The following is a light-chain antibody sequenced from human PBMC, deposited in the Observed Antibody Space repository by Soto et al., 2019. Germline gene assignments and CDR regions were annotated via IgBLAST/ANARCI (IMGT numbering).Light chain of an antibody. CDR1: QDINNY. Sequence: DIQLTQSPSSLSASVGDRVTITCQASQDINNYLNWYQQKPGKAPKPLIYDGSNLETGVPSRFSGSGSVTYFTLTISSLQTEDIATYYCQQYDTLVSFGGGTKVEI. J-gene: IGKJ4*01. V-gene: IGKV1-33*01. CDR3: QQYDTLVS. CDR2: DGS.